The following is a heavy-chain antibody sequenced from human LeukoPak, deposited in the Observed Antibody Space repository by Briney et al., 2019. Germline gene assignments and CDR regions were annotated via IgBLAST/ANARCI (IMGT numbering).Heavy chain of an antibody. J-gene: IGHJ4*02. V-gene: IGHV1-69*05. CDR1: GGTFSSYA. D-gene: IGHD3-16*02. CDR3: AIPSGYRSETLDY. Sequence: ASVKVSCKASGGTFSSYAISWVRQAPGQGLEWMGGIIPIFGTANSAQKFQGRVTITTDESTSTAYMELSSLRSEDTAVYYCAIPSGYRSETLDYWGQGTLVTVSS. CDR2: IIPIFGTA.